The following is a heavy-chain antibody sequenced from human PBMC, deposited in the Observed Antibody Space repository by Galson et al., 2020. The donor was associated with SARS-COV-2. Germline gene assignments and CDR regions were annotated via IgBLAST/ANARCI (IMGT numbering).Heavy chain of an antibody. CDR3: TSGFRIYDSTNYYPYYGMDF. D-gene: IGHD3-22*01. CDR1: GFTFANTW. CDR2: IKTKGDGGAT. V-gene: IGHV3-15*01. J-gene: IGHJ6*02. Sequence: GGSLRLSCAASGFTFANTWMNWVRRAPGKGLEWIGRIKTKGDGGATEYAAPVSGRFSISRDDSKNTLYLQMTGLKTEDTAVYYCTSGFRIYDSTNYYPYYGMDFWGQGTTVTVSS.